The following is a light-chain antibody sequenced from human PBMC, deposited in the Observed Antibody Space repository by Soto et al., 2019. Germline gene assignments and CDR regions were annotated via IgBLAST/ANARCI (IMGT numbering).Light chain of an antibody. CDR3: QQYGSSPIT. J-gene: IGKJ1*01. V-gene: IGKV3-20*01. Sequence: EIVLTQSPGTLSLSPGERATLSCRASQSVSSSYLAWYQQKPGQAPKLLIYGASSRATGIPDRFSGSGSGKTFTLTISRLEPEDFAVYYCQQYGSSPITFGQGTKVEIK. CDR2: GAS. CDR1: QSVSSSY.